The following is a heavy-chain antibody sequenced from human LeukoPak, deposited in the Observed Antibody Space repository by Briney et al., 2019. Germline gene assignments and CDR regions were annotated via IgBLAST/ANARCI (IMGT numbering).Heavy chain of an antibody. V-gene: IGHV3-23*01. J-gene: IGHJ4*02. D-gene: IGHD1-26*01. CDR1: GFTFNSYA. CDR2: ISTGGGST. CDR3: AKGLLYSGSYYGDNFDL. Sequence: GGSLRLSCAASGFTFNSYAVSWVRQAPGKGLECVSLISTGGGSTYYADSVKGRFTISRDNSKNILYLQMNTLRAEDTAVYYCAKGLLYSGSYYGDNFDLWGRGTLVTVSS.